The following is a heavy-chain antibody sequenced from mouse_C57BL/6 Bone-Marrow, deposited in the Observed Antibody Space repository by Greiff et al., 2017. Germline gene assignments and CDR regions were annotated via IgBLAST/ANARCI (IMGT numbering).Heavy chain of an antibody. V-gene: IGHV1-39*01. J-gene: IGHJ3*01. CDR1: GYSFTAYN. Sequence: VQLQQSGPELVKPGASVKISCKASGYSFTAYNMNWVKQSNGKSLEWIGVINPNYGTTSYNQKFKGKATLTVDQSSSTAYMQLNSLTSEDSAVYYCAPHYYGSSYGFAYGGQGTLVTVSA. CDR3: APHYYGSSYGFAY. D-gene: IGHD1-1*01. CDR2: INPNYGTT.